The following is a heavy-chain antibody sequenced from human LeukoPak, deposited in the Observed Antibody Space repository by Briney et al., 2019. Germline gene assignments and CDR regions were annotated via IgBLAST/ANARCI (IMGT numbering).Heavy chain of an antibody. V-gene: IGHV3-33*01. D-gene: IGHD6-6*01. CDR3: ARDERGGYSISSYLSYYFGLDV. CDR2: IWYDGSNK. Sequence: GGSLRLSCAASGFTFSRYGMHWVRQAPGKGLEWMAVIWYDGSNKYYADSVKGRFTISRDNSKNTLYLQMNSLRAEDTAVYYCARDERGGYSISSYLSYYFGLDVWGQGTTVTVSS. J-gene: IGHJ6*02. CDR1: GFTFSRYG.